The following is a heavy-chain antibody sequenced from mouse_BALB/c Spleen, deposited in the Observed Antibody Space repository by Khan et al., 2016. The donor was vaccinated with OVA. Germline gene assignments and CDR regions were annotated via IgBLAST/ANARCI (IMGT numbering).Heavy chain of an antibody. Sequence: VQLQQSGPELVKPGASVKMSCKASGYTFTNYVIHWVKQKPGQGLEWIGYINPDNDGTRFNENFKGKATLTSDKSSSTAYMELSSLTSEDSAVYYCAREASNLDFSFAYWGQGTLVTVSA. D-gene: IGHD4-1*01. CDR2: INPDNDGT. CDR1: GYTFTNYV. V-gene: IGHV1S136*01. CDR3: AREASNLDFSFAY. J-gene: IGHJ3*01.